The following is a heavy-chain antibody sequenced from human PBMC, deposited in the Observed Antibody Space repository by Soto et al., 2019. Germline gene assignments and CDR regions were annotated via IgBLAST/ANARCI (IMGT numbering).Heavy chain of an antibody. V-gene: IGHV1-8*01. CDR1: GYTFTSYD. Sequence: SVKVSCKASGYTFTSYDINWARQATGQGLEWMGWMNPNSGNTGYAQKFQGRVTMTRNTSISTAYMELSSLRSEDTAVYYCAREWSAPKAYYYYGMDVWGQGTTVTVSS. J-gene: IGHJ6*02. D-gene: IGHD2-15*01. CDR2: MNPNSGNT. CDR3: AREWSAPKAYYYYGMDV.